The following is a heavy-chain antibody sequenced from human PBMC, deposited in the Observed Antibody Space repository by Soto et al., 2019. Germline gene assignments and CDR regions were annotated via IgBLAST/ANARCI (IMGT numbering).Heavy chain of an antibody. J-gene: IGHJ5*02. Sequence: QVQLVQSGAEVKKPGASVKVSCKASGYTFTGYYMHWVRQAPGQGLEWMGWINPNSGGTNYAQKCQGWGTMTRDRSISTAYMEVSRVRADDTAVYYCARGGVVPAAMPTAWFDPWGQGTLVTVSS. CDR2: INPNSGGT. CDR3: ARGGVVPAAMPTAWFDP. D-gene: IGHD2-2*01. V-gene: IGHV1-2*04. CDR1: GYTFTGYY.